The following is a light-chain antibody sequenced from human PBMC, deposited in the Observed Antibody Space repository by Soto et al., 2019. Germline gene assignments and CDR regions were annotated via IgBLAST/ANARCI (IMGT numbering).Light chain of an antibody. CDR1: QSVSSN. Sequence: EILMTQSPATLSVSPGERATLSCRASQSVSSNLAWYQQKPGQAPRLLICGASTRATGLPARFSGSGSGTELTLTISSLQSEDFAVYSCQQYNNXPLITFGQGTRMEIK. V-gene: IGKV3-15*01. CDR3: QQYNNXPLIT. J-gene: IGKJ5*01. CDR2: GAS.